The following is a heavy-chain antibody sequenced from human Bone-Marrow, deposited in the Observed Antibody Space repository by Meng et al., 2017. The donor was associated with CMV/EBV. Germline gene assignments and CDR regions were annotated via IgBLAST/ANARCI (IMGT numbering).Heavy chain of an antibody. CDR3: ARIDRGGYDYYFDY. CDR2: IKQDGSEK. CDR1: GFTFSSYW. D-gene: IGHD5-24*01. Sequence: GESLKISCAASGFTFSSYWMSWVRQAPGKGLEWVANIKQDGSEKYYVDSVKGRFTISRDNAKNSLYLQMNSLRAEDTAVYYCARIDRGGYDYYFDYWGQGTLVTVSS. V-gene: IGHV3-7*01. J-gene: IGHJ4*02.